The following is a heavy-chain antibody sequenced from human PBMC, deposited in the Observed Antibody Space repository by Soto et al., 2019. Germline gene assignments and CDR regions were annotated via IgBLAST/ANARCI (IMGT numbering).Heavy chain of an antibody. V-gene: IGHV1-18*04. CDR3: ARFTGGSYNTYYFYYGMDG. J-gene: IGHJ6*01. D-gene: IGHD2-15*01. CDR2: ISAYNGNT. CDR1: GYTFTSYG. Sequence: ASVKVSCKASGYTFTSYGISWVRQAPGQGLDWMGWISAYNGNTKYAQDLQGRVTMTTDTSTSTAYMELRSLRSDDTAVYYCARFTGGSYNTYYFYYGMDGWGQGTTVNVSS.